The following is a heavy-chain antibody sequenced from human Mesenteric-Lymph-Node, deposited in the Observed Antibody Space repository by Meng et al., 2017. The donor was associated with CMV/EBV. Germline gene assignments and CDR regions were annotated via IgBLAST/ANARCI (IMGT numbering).Heavy chain of an antibody. J-gene: IGHJ6*02. V-gene: IGHV3-48*03. CDR3: ARGQSGVVFMSYYYALDV. Sequence: GGSLRLSCAASGFTFSSYEMNWVRQAPGKGLEWVSYISSSGSTIYYADSVKGRFTISRDNAKNSLYLQMNSLRAEDTAVYYCARGQSGVVFMSYYYALDVWGQGTTVTVSS. CDR1: GFTFSSYE. D-gene: IGHD3-3*01. CDR2: ISSSGSTI.